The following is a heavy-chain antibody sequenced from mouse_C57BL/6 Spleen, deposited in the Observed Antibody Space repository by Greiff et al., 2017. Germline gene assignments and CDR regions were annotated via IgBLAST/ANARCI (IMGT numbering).Heavy chain of an antibody. J-gene: IGHJ4*01. Sequence: EVQLQQSGPELVKPGASVKIPCKASGYTFTDYNMDWVKQSHGKSLEWIGDINPNNGGTSYNQKFKGKATLTVDKSSSTAYMELRSLTSEDTAVYYCAREGWHYAMDYWGQGTSVTVSS. V-gene: IGHV1-18*01. D-gene: IGHD2-3*01. CDR2: INPNNGGT. CDR1: GYTFTDYN. CDR3: AREGWHYAMDY.